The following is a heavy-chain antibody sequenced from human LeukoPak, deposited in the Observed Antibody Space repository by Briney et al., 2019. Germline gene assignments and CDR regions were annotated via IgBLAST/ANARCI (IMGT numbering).Heavy chain of an antibody. CDR2: INPNSGGT. V-gene: IGHV1-2*02. CDR3: ATSKESPNNSSGWYLGDAFDI. D-gene: IGHD6-19*01. Sequence: GASVKVSCKASGYTFTSYGISWVRQAPGQGLEWMGWINPNSGGTNFAQKFQGRVTMTRDTSISTAYMELSRLRSDDTAVYYCATSKESPNNSSGWYLGDAFDIWGQGTMVTVSS. J-gene: IGHJ3*02. CDR1: GYTFTSYG.